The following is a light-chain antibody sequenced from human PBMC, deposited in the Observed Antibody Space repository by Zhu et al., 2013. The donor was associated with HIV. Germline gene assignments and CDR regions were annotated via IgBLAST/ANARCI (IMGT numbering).Light chain of an antibody. CDR1: QDIRDD. CDR2: GAS. Sequence: IQMTQSPSSLSASVGDRVTITCRASQDIRDDLGWYQQEPGKAPKLLIFGASSLESGVPSRFSGSGSGTEFTLTISSLQPEDFATYYCLQDYSYPLTFGQGTKVEIK. CDR3: LQDYSYPLT. J-gene: IGKJ1*01. V-gene: IGKV1-6*01.